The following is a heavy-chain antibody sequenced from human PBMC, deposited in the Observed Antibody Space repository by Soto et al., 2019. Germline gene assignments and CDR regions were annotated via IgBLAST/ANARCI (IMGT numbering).Heavy chain of an antibody. Sequence: QVQLLESGGGVVQPGRSLRLSCAASGFTFRTYAIHWVRQAPGKGLEWVAVIAYEGNNKYYADSVKGRFTISRDNSKNTLYLQMNSLRVEDTAVYYCARGGDSWSGYLSRAPHYYYYGMDVWGHGTAVTVSS. D-gene: IGHD3-3*01. CDR2: IAYEGNNK. CDR1: GFTFRTYA. CDR3: ARGGDSWSGYLSRAPHYYYYGMDV. V-gene: IGHV3-30-3*01. J-gene: IGHJ6*02.